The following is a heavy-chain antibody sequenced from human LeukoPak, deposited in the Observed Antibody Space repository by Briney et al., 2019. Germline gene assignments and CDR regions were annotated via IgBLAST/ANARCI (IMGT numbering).Heavy chain of an antibody. CDR1: GFTFSSYG. Sequence: PGGSLRLSCAASGFTFSSYGMSWVRQAPGKGLEWVSAISGGGGSTYYADSVKGRLTVSRDNSKNTLYLQMNSLRAEDTAVYFCAKASTFGGVIVTYYFDYWGQGTLVTVSS. V-gene: IGHV3-23*01. CDR2: ISGGGGST. CDR3: AKASTFGGVIVTYYFDY. D-gene: IGHD3-16*02. J-gene: IGHJ4*02.